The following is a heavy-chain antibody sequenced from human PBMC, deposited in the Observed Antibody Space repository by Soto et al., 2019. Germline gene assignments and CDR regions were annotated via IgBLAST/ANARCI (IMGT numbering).Heavy chain of an antibody. CDR1: GFNLGSYW. Sequence: LRLSCAASGFNLGSYWMHWVRQAPGKGLVCVSRINDYGTTINYAESVEGRFTISRDDAKSEVYLQMNNLRAEDTAVYYCARGGLEPFVYWDQGALVTVSS. V-gene: IGHV3-74*01. J-gene: IGHJ4*02. CDR2: INDYGTTI. CDR3: ARGGLEPFVY. D-gene: IGHD1-1*01.